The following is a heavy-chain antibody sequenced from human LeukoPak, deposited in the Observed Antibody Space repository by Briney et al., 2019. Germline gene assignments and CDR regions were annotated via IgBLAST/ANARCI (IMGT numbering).Heavy chain of an antibody. CDR2: ISYSGGST. D-gene: IGHD3-10*01. J-gene: IGHJ5*02. Sequence: PGGSLRLSCAAAGFTFSSYAMGWVRQAPGKGLEWVSSISYSGGSTYCADSVRGRFTISRDNSKNTLYLQVNSLRAEDTAVYYCAKDIRNSGSYGWFDPWGQGTLVTVSS. V-gene: IGHV3-23*01. CDR1: GFTFSSYA. CDR3: AKDIRNSGSYGWFDP.